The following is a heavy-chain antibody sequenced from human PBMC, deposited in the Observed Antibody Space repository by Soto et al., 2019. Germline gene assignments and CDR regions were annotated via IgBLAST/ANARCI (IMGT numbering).Heavy chain of an antibody. CDR3: ARLADSSSYYFEC. V-gene: IGHV4-39*01. J-gene: IGHJ4*02. Sequence: PSETLSLTCSVSDDSINSDKYYWGWIRQPPGKGLEWIGSIYYRGNAYYNPSLQTRVTISLDKSKSQFSLKLNSVTAADTAVYYCARLADSSSYYFECWGQGTLVTVSS. CDR2: IYYRGNA. CDR1: DDSINSDKYY. D-gene: IGHD6-6*01.